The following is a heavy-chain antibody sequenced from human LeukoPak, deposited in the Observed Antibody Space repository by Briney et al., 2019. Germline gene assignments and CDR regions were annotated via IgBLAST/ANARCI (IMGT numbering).Heavy chain of an antibody. D-gene: IGHD3-3*01. J-gene: IGHJ4*02. CDR2: IWCDGSNK. CDR1: GFTFSSYG. CDR3: ARGEVLRFLEWSYGDFDC. V-gene: IGHV3-33*01. Sequence: PGRSLRLSCAASGFTFSSYGMHWVRQAPGKGLEWVAVIWCDGSNKYYADSVKGRFTISRDNSKNTLYLQMNSLRAEDTAVYYCARGEVLRFLEWSYGDFDCWGQGTLVTVSS.